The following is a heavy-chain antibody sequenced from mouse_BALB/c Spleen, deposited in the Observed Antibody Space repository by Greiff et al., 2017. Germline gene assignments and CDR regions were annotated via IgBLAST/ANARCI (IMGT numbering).Heavy chain of an antibody. D-gene: IGHD2-4*01. J-gene: IGHJ3*01. CDR1: GYTFTSYW. CDR2: IYPGNSDT. CDR3: TGSTMITTFAY. V-gene: IGHV1-5*01. Sequence: EVQLQQSGTVLARPGASVKMSCKASGYTFTSYWMHWVKQRPGQGLERIGAIYPGNSDTSYNQKFKGKAKLTAVTSTSTAYMELSSLTNEDSAVYYCTGSTMITTFAYWGQGTLVTVSA.